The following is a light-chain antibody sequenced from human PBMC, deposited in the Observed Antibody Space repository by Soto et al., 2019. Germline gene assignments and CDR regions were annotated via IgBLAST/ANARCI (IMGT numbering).Light chain of an antibody. CDR2: AAS. Sequence: IQLTQSPSSLSASVGDSVTITCRASQGISRYLAWYQQKPGRALQLLISAASTLQSGVPSRFSGSGSGTHFTLVISSLQPEDFATYYCQQLNTYPVTFGGGTKVDIK. CDR3: QQLNTYPVT. CDR1: QGISRY. V-gene: IGKV1-9*01. J-gene: IGKJ4*01.